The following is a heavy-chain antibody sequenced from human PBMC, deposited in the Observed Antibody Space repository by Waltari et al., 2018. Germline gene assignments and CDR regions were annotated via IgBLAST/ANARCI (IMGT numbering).Heavy chain of an antibody. V-gene: IGHV1-3*01. CDR1: GYTFTSYA. D-gene: IGHD6-19*01. CDR2: INAGNGNT. CDR3: ARSLGTGYSSGWYNFDY. J-gene: IGHJ4*02. Sequence: QVQLVQSGAEVKKPGASVKVSCKASGYTFTSYAMHWVRQAPGQRLEWMGWINAGNGNTKYSQKFQGRVTITRDTSASTAYMELSSLRSEDTAVYYCARSLGTGYSSGWYNFDYWGQGTLVTVSS.